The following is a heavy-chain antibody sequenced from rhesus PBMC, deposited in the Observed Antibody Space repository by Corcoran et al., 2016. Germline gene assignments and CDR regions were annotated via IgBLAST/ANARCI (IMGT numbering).Heavy chain of an antibody. CDR2: IYWDDDK. V-gene: IGHV2S1*01. CDR3: ARGGTGTTVATTVAFDY. J-gene: IGHJ4*01. D-gene: IGHD4-29*01. Sequence: QVTLKESGPALVKPTQTLTLTCTFSGFSLSTSGMGVGWIRQPPGKALACLANIYWDDDKYYSTSLKTRLTISKDTSKNQVILTMTNMDPVDTATYYCARGGTGTTVATTVAFDYWGQGVLVTVSS. CDR1: GFSLSTSGMG.